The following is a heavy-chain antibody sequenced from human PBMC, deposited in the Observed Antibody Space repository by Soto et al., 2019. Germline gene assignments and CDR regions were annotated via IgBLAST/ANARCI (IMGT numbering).Heavy chain of an antibody. J-gene: IGHJ4*02. D-gene: IGHD3-10*02. CDR2: IIPIFGTA. V-gene: IGHV1-69*13. CDR1: GGTFSSYA. Sequence: GASVKVSCKASGGTFSSYAISWVRQAPGQGLEWMGGIIPIFGTANYAQKFQGRVTITADESTSTAYMELSSLRSEDTAVYYCARELTMSRTFFDYWGQGTLVTVSS. CDR3: ARELTMSRTFFDY.